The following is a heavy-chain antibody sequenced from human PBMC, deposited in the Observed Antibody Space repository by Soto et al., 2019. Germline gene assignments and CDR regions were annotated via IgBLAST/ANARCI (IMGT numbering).Heavy chain of an antibody. J-gene: IGHJ4*02. V-gene: IGHV3-30*04. Sequence: QVRLVESGGGVVQPGGSLRLSCAASGFTLRTYPMHWLRQTPGKGLEWLTVLSFDGKVKHYADSVGGRFTISRDIPENTLYLQMNSLRGEDTAVYYCARDPLRGSPDYFDHWGQGTLVTVSS. CDR3: ARDPLRGSPDYFDH. CDR1: GFTLRTYP. CDR2: LSFDGKVK. D-gene: IGHD1-1*01.